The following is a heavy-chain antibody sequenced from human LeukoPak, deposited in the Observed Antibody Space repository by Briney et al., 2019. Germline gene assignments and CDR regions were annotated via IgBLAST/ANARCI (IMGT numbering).Heavy chain of an antibody. CDR3: ARGDALLWFGELGVN. CDR2: IKQDGSGK. Sequence: GGSLRLSCAASGFTFSSYWMSWVRQAPGKGLEWVANIKQDGSGKYYVDSVKGRFTISRDNAKNSLYLQMNSLRAEDTAVYYCARGDALLWFGELGVNWGQGTLVTVSS. V-gene: IGHV3-7*01. D-gene: IGHD3-10*01. CDR1: GFTFSSYW. J-gene: IGHJ4*02.